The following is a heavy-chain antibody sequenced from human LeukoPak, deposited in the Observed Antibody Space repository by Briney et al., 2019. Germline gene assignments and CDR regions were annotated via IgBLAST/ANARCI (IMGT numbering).Heavy chain of an antibody. D-gene: IGHD4-17*01. CDR2: ISGSGGST. CDR1: GFTFGDYA. CDR3: AKDQHGDYVSDY. Sequence: PGGSLRLSCTASGFTFGDYAMSWFRQAPGKGLEWVSAISGSGGSTYYADSVKGRFTISRDNSKNALYLQMNSLRAEDTAVYYCAKDQHGDYVSDYWGQGTLVTVSS. J-gene: IGHJ4*02. V-gene: IGHV3-23*01.